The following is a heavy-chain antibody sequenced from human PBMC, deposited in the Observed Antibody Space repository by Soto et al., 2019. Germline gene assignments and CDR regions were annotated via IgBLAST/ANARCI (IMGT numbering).Heavy chain of an antibody. CDR1: GFTFNHNA. CDR2: IWYDGSEK. V-gene: IGHV3-33*01. J-gene: IGHJ6*02. CDR3: ARDGQQQAPYALDV. Sequence: VQLVESGGGVVQPGRSLRLYCAASGFTFNHNAMHWVRQAAGKGLEWVAQIWYDGSEKYYTDSVKGRFTISRDNFKNTVFLQMDSLRVEDTAVYYCARDGQQQAPYALDVWGQGTTVIVSS. D-gene: IGHD6-13*01.